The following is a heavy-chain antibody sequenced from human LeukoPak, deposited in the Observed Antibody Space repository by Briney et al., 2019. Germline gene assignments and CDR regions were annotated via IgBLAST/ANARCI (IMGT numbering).Heavy chain of an antibody. J-gene: IGHJ4*02. CDR3: ARRDIVATIDGGRSGYFDY. CDR1: GGSISSGGYY. CDR2: ISYSGST. D-gene: IGHD5-12*01. V-gene: IGHV4-31*03. Sequence: SETLSLTCTVSGGSISSGGYYWSWIRQHPGKGLEWIGYISYSGSTYYNPSLKSRVTISVDTSKNQFSLKLSSVTAADTAVYYCARRDIVATIDGGRSGYFDYWGQGTLVTVSS.